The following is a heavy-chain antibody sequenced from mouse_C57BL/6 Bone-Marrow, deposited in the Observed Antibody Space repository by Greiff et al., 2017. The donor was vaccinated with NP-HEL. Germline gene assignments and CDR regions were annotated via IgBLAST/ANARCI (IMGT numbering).Heavy chain of an antibody. Sequence: EVLLVESGGGLVQPGGSLKLSCAASGFTFSDYYMYWVRQTPEKRLEWVAYISNGGGSTYYPDTVKGRFTFSIDNAKNTLYLQMSRLKSEDTAVYYCARQDYDSSYGWYFDVWGTGTTLTVSS. D-gene: IGHD1-1*01. CDR2: ISNGGGST. V-gene: IGHV5-12*01. J-gene: IGHJ1*03. CDR1: GFTFSDYY. CDR3: ARQDYDSSYGWYFDV.